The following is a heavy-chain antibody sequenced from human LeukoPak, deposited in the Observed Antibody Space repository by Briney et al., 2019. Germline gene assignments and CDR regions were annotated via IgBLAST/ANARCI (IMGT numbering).Heavy chain of an antibody. V-gene: IGHV3-23*01. CDR1: GFTFSSYA. J-gene: IGHJ1*01. CDR2: ISGSGGST. CDR3: AKDPLYGDCAEYFQH. D-gene: IGHD4-17*01. Sequence: GGSLRLSCAASGFTFSSYAMSWVRQAPGKGLEWVSAISGSGGSTYYADSVKGRFTISRDNSKNTLYLQMNSLRAEDTAVYYCAKDPLYGDCAEYFQHWGQGTLVTVSS.